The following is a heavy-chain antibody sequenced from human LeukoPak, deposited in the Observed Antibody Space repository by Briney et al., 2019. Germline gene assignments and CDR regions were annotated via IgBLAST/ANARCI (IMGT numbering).Heavy chain of an antibody. CDR2: IYPGDCDT. CDR1: GSSFTSYW. V-gene: IGHV5-51*01. D-gene: IGHD3-9*01. J-gene: IGHJ4*02. CDR3: ARPYDILTGSYPLGY. Sequence: GGALKISFKGSGSSFTSYWIGWVRRMAGKGGEGMGIIYPGDCDTRYSPSFQRQVTISADNSLSTAYLQWSSLKASDTAMYYCARPYDILTGSYPLGYWGQGTLVTVSS.